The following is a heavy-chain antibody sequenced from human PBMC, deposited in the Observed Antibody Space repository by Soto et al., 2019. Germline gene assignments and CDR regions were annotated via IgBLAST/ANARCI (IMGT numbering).Heavy chain of an antibody. V-gene: IGHV4-39*01. CDR2: IYYSGST. CDR3: ARRLSSMIVVVTPFDY. CDR1: GGSISSSSYY. Sequence: SETLSLTCTVSGGSISSSSYYWGWIRQPPGKGLEWIGSIYYSGSTYYNPSLKSRVTISVDTSKNQFSLKLSSVTAADTAVYYCARRLSSMIVVVTPFDYWGQGTLVTVSS. J-gene: IGHJ4*02. D-gene: IGHD3-22*01.